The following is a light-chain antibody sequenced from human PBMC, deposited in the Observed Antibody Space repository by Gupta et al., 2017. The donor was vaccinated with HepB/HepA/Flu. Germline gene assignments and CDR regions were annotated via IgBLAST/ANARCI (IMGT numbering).Light chain of an antibody. CDR3: QQDYSTPRT. J-gene: IGKJ1*01. Sequence: LAVSLGERATINCKSSQSVLYSSNNKNYLAWYQQKPGQPPKLLIYWASTRESGVPDRFSGSGSGTDFTLTISSLQAEDVAVYYCQQDYSTPRTFGXGTKVEIK. CDR1: QSVLYSSNNKNY. CDR2: WAS. V-gene: IGKV4-1*01.